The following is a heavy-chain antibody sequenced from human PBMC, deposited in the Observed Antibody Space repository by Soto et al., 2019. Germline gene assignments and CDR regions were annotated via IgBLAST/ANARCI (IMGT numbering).Heavy chain of an antibody. CDR1: GFTFSDYD. CDR2: IGAARDP. V-gene: IGHV3-13*05. D-gene: IGHD3-22*01. CDR3: ARAIGPTLFDY. Sequence: GGSLRLSCTASGFTFSDYDMHWVRQAAGKGLEWVSTIGAARDPYYTGSVKGRFTISRENARNSLYLQMNSLRAGDTAIYFCARAIGPTLFDYWGQGTLVTVSS. J-gene: IGHJ4*02.